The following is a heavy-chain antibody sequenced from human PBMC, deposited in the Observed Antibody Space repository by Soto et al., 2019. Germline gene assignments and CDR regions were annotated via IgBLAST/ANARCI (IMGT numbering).Heavy chain of an antibody. D-gene: IGHD6-13*01. Sequence: QVQLQESGPGLVKPSGTLSLTCAVSGDSVRSPYYWCWVRQSPGKGLEWIGEVFHTGTTSYNPSLRSGVTISMDKSINQFSLDLTSVTAADTAVYYCARSEGWYAIHAWGPGTLVIVSS. CDR2: VFHTGTT. CDR3: ARSEGWYAIHA. J-gene: IGHJ5*02. V-gene: IGHV4-4*02. CDR1: GDSVRSPYY.